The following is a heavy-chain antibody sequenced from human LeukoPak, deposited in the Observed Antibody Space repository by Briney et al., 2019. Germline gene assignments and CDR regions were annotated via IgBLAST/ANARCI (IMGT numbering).Heavy chain of an antibody. CDR3: AKVGIAVAGTEWFDP. CDR1: GFTFSSYA. V-gene: IGHV3-23*01. D-gene: IGHD6-19*01. CDR2: ISGSGGST. J-gene: IGHJ5*02. Sequence: PGGSLRLACAASGFTFSSYAMSWVRQAPGKGLEWVSAISGSGGSTYYADSVKGRFTISRDNSKNTLYLQMNSLRAEDTAVYYCAKVGIAVAGTEWFDPWGQGTLVTVSS.